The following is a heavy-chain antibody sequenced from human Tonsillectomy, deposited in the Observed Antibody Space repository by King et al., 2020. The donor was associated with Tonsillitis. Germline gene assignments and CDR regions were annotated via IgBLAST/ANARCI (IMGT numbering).Heavy chain of an antibody. CDR3: VRERGPFDAFDV. CDR2: IWSDGNNK. CDR1: GFAFRTYG. J-gene: IGHJ3*01. Sequence: VQLVESGGGVVQPGRSLGLSCVASGFAFRTYGMHWVRQAPGKGLEWVAVIWSDGNNKFYADSVRGRFTFSRDTSENTLYLQMNNLRAEDTAVYYCVRERGPFDAFDVWGQGTMVTVSS. D-gene: IGHD3-16*01. V-gene: IGHV3-33*01.